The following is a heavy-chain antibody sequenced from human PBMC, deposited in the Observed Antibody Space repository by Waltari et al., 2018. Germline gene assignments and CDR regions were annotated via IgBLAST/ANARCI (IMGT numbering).Heavy chain of an antibody. CDR2: INHSGST. CDR1: GGSFSGYY. V-gene: IGHV4-34*01. Sequence: QVQLQQWGAGLLKPSETLSLTCAVYGGSFSGYYWSWIRQPPGKGLEWIGEINHSGSTNYNPSLKSRVTISVDTSKNQFSLKLSSVTAADTAVYYCARSDIAVAGTEDYWGQGTLVTVSS. J-gene: IGHJ4*02. CDR3: ARSDIAVAGTEDY. D-gene: IGHD6-19*01.